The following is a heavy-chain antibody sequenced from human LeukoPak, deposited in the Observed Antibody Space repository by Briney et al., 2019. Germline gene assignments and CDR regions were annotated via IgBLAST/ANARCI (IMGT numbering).Heavy chain of an antibody. CDR2: INSDGRST. J-gene: IGHJ4*02. Sequence: QPGGSLRLSCAPSGFTFSSYWMHWVRQAPGKGLGWVSRINSDGRSTSYAGSVKGPFTISRDNSKNTLYLQMSGLRAEDTAVYYCARAPDGGYDSYFDYWGQGTLVTVSS. CDR3: ARAPDGGYDSYFDY. D-gene: IGHD5-12*01. V-gene: IGHV3-74*01. CDR1: GFTFSSYW.